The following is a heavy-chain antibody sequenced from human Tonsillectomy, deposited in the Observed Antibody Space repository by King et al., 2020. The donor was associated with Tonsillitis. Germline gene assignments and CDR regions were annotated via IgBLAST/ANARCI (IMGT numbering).Heavy chain of an antibody. CDR3: ARGSCRGGSCYSEDY. J-gene: IGHJ4*02. CDR1: GYTFTSYY. Sequence: QLVQSGSEVKKPGASVKVSCKASGYTFTSYYMHWVRQAPGQGFEWMGIINPSGGSTSYAQKFQGRVTMTRDTSTSTVYMELSSLRSEDTAVYYCARGSCRGGSCYSEDYRGQGTLVTVSS. D-gene: IGHD2-15*01. CDR2: INPSGGST. V-gene: IGHV1-46*03.